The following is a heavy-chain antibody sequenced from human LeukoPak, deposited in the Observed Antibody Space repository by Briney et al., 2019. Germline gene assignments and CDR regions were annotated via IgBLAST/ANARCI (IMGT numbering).Heavy chain of an antibody. D-gene: IGHD3-16*02. J-gene: IGHJ4*02. CDR3: ARGYPSVTFGGVIAVRFDY. Sequence: GGSLRLSCAASGFTFSSYSMNWIRQAPGKGLEWVSSISSSSSYIYYADSVKGRFTISRDNAKNSLYLQMNSLRAEDTAVYYCARGYPSVTFGGVIAVRFDYWGQGTLVTVSS. CDR2: ISSSSSYI. CDR1: GFTFSSYS. V-gene: IGHV3-21*01.